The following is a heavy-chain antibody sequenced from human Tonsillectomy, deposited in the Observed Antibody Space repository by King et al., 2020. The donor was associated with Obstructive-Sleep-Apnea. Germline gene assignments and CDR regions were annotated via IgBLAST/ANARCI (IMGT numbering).Heavy chain of an antibody. CDR2: IFHGGST. CDR3: AIGTITMVRGVIITPFFDY. J-gene: IGHJ4*02. V-gene: IGHV4-30-2*01. CDR1: GGSINSGGYP. D-gene: IGHD3-10*01. Sequence: QLQESGSGLVKPSQTLSLICAVSGGSINSGGYPWNWIRQPPGKGLEWIGYIFHGGSTYYNPSLKSRVTISLDRSKNLFSLKLSSVTAADTAVYYCAIGTITMVRGVIITPFFDYWGQGTLVTVSS.